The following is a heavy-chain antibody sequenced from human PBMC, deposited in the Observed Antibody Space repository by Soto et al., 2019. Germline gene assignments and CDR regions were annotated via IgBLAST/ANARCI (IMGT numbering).Heavy chain of an antibody. Sequence: PSETLSLTCTVSGGSISSSSYYWGWIRQPPGKGLEWIGSIYYSGSTYYNPSLKSRVTISVDTSKNQFSLKLSSVTAADTAVYYCARQRSDSSGYYYWRVIWFDPWGQGTLVTVSS. D-gene: IGHD3-22*01. J-gene: IGHJ5*02. CDR2: IYYSGST. CDR3: ARQRSDSSGYYYWRVIWFDP. V-gene: IGHV4-39*01. CDR1: GGSISSSSYY.